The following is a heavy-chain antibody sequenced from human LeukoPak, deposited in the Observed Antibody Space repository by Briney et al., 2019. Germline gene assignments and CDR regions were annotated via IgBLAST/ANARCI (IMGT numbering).Heavy chain of an antibody. J-gene: IGHJ4*02. D-gene: IGHD3-9*01. Sequence: GGSLRLSCAASGFTFSSYWMSWVRRAPGKGLEWVANIKQDGSEKYYVDSVKGRFTISRDNAKNTLFLQMNSLRADDTAVYFCAKNDIGYYFEYGGQGTLVTVSS. CDR1: GFTFSSYW. CDR3: AKNDIGYYFEY. CDR2: IKQDGSEK. V-gene: IGHV3-7*03.